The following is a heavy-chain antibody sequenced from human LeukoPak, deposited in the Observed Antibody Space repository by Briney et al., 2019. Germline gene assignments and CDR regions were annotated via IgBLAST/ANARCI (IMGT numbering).Heavy chain of an antibody. V-gene: IGHV4-39*07. D-gene: IGHD2-8*01. Sequence: KPSETLSLTCTVSGGSISSSSYYWAWIRQPPGKGLEWIGSIYYSGSTYYNPSLKSRVTISVDTSKNQFSLRLSSVTAADTAVYYCASVFCTNGACYSFDYWGQGTLVTVSS. CDR2: IYYSGST. J-gene: IGHJ4*02. CDR3: ASVFCTNGACYSFDY. CDR1: GGSISSSSYY.